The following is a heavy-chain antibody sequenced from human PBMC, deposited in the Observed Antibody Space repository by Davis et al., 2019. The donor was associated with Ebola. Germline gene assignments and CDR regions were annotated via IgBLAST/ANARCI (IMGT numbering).Heavy chain of an antibody. CDR3: AGVDNDTAMGHGHYYMDV. D-gene: IGHD5-18*01. CDR1: GFTFSSYA. J-gene: IGHJ6*03. CDR2: ISGSGGST. V-gene: IGHV3-23*01. Sequence: GESLKISCAASGFTFSSYAMSWVRQAPGKGLEWVSVISGSGGSTYYAHSVKGRFTITRDNSKNTLYLQMNSLRAEDTAVYYCAGVDNDTAMGHGHYYMDVWGKGTTVTVSS.